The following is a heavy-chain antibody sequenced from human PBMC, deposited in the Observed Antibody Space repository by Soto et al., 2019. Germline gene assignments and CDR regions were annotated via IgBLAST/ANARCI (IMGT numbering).Heavy chain of an antibody. Sequence: PGGSLRLSCAASGFTFSNYGMHWVRQAPGKGLGWVAVIWYDGNNEYYADSVKGRFTISRDNSKNTLFLQMIGLRDEDTAVYYCARGGYGLEYYLDYWGQGTLITVSS. J-gene: IGHJ4*02. D-gene: IGHD4-17*01. CDR1: GFTFSNYG. CDR3: ARGGYGLEYYLDY. V-gene: IGHV3-33*01. CDR2: IWYDGNNE.